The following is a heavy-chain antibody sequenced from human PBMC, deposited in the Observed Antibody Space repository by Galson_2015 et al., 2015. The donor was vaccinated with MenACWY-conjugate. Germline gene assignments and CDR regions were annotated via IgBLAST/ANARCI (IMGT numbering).Heavy chain of an antibody. V-gene: IGHV2-70*01. D-gene: IGHD4-11*01. CDR1: GFSLSTGGMC. CDR2: IDWEDDK. J-gene: IGHJ6*03. Sequence: PALVKPTQTLTLTCSFSGFSLSTGGMCVSWIRQPPGKALEWLALIDWEDDKYYSTFLKTRLTISEDTSKNQVGLTMTNMDPMDTATYYCARTTNSNYFYYYYMDVWGKGTTVTVSS. CDR3: ARTTNSNYFYYYYMDV.